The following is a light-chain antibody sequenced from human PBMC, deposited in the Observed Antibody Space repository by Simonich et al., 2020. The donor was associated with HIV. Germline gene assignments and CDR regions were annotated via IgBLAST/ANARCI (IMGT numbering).Light chain of an antibody. CDR1: QSVLYSSNNKNY. J-gene: IGKJ4*01. Sequence: DIVMTQSPDSLAVSLGERATINCKSSQSVLYSSNNKNYLTWYQQKPGQPPKLLIYWAATRESGVPYRFSGSGSGTDFTLTISSLQAEAVAVYYCQQYYNTAPTFGGGTKVEIK. CDR2: WAA. CDR3: QQYYNTAPT. V-gene: IGKV4-1*01.